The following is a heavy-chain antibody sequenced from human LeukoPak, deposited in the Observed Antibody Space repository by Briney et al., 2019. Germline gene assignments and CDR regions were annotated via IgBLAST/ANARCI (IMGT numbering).Heavy chain of an antibody. Sequence: SVKVSCKASGGTFSSYAISWVRQAPGQGLEWMGRIIPIFGTANYAQKFQGRVTITTEESTSTAYMELSSLRSEDTAVYYCARGHCSSTSCYDYYYYMDVWGKGTTVTVSS. D-gene: IGHD2-2*01. CDR3: ARGHCSSTSCYDYYYYMDV. J-gene: IGHJ6*03. CDR2: IIPIFGTA. V-gene: IGHV1-69*05. CDR1: GGTFSSYA.